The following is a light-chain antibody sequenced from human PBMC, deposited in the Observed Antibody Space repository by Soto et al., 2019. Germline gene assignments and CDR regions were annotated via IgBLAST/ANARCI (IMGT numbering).Light chain of an antibody. Sequence: DIQMTQSPSSLSASIGDRVTITCRASQGIGSWLSWYQQKPEKAPKPLIYAASSLQSGVPSRFTGSGSGTDFTLTISNLQPEDFATYYCQQYNSYPITFGQGTRLEIK. V-gene: IGKV1D-16*01. CDR1: QGIGSW. CDR3: QQYNSYPIT. J-gene: IGKJ5*01. CDR2: AAS.